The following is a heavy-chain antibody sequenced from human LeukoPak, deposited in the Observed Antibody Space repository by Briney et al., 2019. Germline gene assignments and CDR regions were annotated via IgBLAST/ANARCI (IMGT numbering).Heavy chain of an antibody. Sequence: SETLSLTCTVSGGSISSYYWSWIRQPAGKGLEWIGRIYTSGSTNYNPSLKSRVTMSVDTSNNQFSLRLSSVTAADTAVYYCARGGYSGSYYSGAHFDYWGQGTLVTVSS. V-gene: IGHV4-4*07. CDR2: IYTSGST. J-gene: IGHJ4*02. D-gene: IGHD1-26*01. CDR3: ARGGYSGSYYSGAHFDY. CDR1: GGSISSYY.